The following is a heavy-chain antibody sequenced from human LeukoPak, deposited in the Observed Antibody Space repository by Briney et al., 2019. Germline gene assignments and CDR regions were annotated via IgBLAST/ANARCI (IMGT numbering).Heavy chain of an antibody. CDR2: ISGSGGST. D-gene: IGHD6-19*01. Sequence: GGSLRLSCAASGFTFSSYAMSWVRQAPGKGLEWVSAISGSGGSTYYADSVKGRFTISRDNSKNTLYLQMNSLRAEDTAVYYCAKDLRPGYSSGWTPFDYWGQGTLVTVSS. V-gene: IGHV3-23*01. CDR3: AKDLRPGYSSGWTPFDY. CDR1: GFTFSSYA. J-gene: IGHJ4*02.